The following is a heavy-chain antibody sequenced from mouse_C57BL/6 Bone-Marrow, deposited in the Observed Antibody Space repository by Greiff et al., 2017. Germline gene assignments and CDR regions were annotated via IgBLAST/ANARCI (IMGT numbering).Heavy chain of an antibody. CDR2: IYPGSGST. J-gene: IGHJ2*01. D-gene: IGHD1-1*01. CDR3: ARSDYHGSSFDY. Sequence: QVQLQQPGAELVKPGASVKMSCKASGYTFTSYWITWVKQRPGQGLEWIGDIYPGSGSTNYNEKFKSKATLTVDTSSSTAYMQLSSLTSEDSAVYYCARSDYHGSSFDYWGQGTTLTVSS. CDR1: GYTFTSYW. V-gene: IGHV1-55*01.